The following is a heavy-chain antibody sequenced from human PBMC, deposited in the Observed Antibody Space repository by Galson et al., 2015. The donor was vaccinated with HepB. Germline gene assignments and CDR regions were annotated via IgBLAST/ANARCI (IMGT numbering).Heavy chain of an antibody. J-gene: IGHJ4*02. CDR2: IKSKTDGGTT. CDR1: GFTFTDAW. Sequence: SLRLSCAGSGFTFTDAWMSWVRQAPGKGLEWVGRIKSKTDGGTTHYPAPVKGRFTISRDDSKNTLYLQMNSLKTEDTAVYYCTTDAQGQQMDWGQGTLVTVSS. CDR3: TTDAQGQQMD. D-gene: IGHD6-13*01. V-gene: IGHV3-15*01.